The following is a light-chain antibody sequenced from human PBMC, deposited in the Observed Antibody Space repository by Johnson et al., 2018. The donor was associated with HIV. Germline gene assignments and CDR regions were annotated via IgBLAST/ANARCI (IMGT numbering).Light chain of an antibody. J-gene: IGLJ1*01. V-gene: IGLV1-51*01. CDR3: GTWDSSLNSYV. CDR1: SSNIGNNY. CDR2: DNH. Sequence: QSILTQPPSVSAAPGQKVTIPCSGSSSNIGNNYASWYQQVPGTAPKLLIYDNHKRPSGIPDRFSGSKSGTSATLGITGLQTGDEADYYCGTWDSSLNSYVFGTGTKVTVL.